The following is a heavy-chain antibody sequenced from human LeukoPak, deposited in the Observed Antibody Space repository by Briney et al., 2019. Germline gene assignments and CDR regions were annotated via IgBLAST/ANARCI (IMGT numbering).Heavy chain of an antibody. Sequence: GGSLRLSCAASGFTFSSYAMSWVRQAPGKGLGWVSAISGSGGSTYYADSVKGRFTISRDNSKNTLYLQMNSLRAEDTAVYYCAKERYSGSYYVGGFDYWGQGTLVTVSS. CDR3: AKERYSGSYYVGGFDY. CDR1: GFTFSSYA. CDR2: ISGSGGST. D-gene: IGHD1-26*01. V-gene: IGHV3-23*01. J-gene: IGHJ4*02.